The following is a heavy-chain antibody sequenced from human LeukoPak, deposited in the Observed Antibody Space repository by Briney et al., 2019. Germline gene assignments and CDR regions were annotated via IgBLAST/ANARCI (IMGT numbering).Heavy chain of an antibody. V-gene: IGHV1-69*13. CDR1: GGTSNTSP. D-gene: IGHD3-16*01. Sequence: ASVKVSCKASGGTSNTSPLSWLRQAPGQGPEWMGGIIPFFGTANYAQKFQDRVTITADASSSTAYMELSSLRSEDTAVYYCASEGRPYYSTSGSHVYMAYSYIDVWGKGTTVIVSS. CDR2: IIPFFGTA. J-gene: IGHJ6*03. CDR3: ASEGRPYYSTSGSHVYMAYSYIDV.